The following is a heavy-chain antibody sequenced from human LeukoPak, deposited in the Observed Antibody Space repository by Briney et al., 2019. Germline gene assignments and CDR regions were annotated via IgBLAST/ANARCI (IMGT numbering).Heavy chain of an antibody. J-gene: IGHJ4*02. Sequence: GGSLRLSCAASGFTFSSYSMNWVRQAPGKGLEWVSSISSSSSYIYYADSVKGRFTISRDNSKNTLFLQMNSLRAEDTAVYYCAKISGYYPFDYWGQGTLVTVSS. V-gene: IGHV3-21*01. CDR2: ISSSSSYI. CDR3: AKISGYYPFDY. D-gene: IGHD3-22*01. CDR1: GFTFSSYS.